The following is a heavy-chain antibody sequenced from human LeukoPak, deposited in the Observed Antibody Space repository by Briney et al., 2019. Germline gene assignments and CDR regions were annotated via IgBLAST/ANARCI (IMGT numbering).Heavy chain of an antibody. J-gene: IGHJ4*02. CDR2: ISYGGSNK. CDR3: AKPSTPLYYYGSGGYFDY. D-gene: IGHD3-10*01. Sequence: GGSLRLSCAASGFTFSSYGMHWVRQAPGKGLEWVAVISYGGSNKYYADSVKGRFTISRDNSKNTLYLQMNSLRAEDTAVYYCAKPSTPLYYYGSGGYFDYWGQGTLVTVSS. CDR1: GFTFSSYG. V-gene: IGHV3-30*18.